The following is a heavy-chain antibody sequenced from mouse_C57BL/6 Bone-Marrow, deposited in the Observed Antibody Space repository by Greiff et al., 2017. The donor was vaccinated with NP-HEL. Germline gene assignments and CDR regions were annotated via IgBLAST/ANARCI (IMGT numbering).Heavy chain of an antibody. CDR1: GFTFSSYA. J-gene: IGHJ1*03. CDR2: ISDGGSYT. D-gene: IGHD1-1*01. Sequence: EVMLVESGGGLVKPGGSLKLSCAASGFTFSSYAMSWVRQTPEKRLEWVATISDGGSYTYYPDNVKGRITISRDNAKNNLYLQMSHLKSEDTAMYYCARDIPYYYGSSFYWYFDVWGTGTTVTVSS. CDR3: ARDIPYYYGSSFYWYFDV. V-gene: IGHV5-4*01.